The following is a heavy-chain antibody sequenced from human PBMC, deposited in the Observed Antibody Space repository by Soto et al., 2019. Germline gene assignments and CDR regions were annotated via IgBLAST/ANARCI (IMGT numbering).Heavy chain of an antibody. CDR1: GYSFTSYW. Sequence: PGESLKISCKGSGYSFTSYWISWVRQMPGKGLEWMGRIDPSDSYTNYSPSFQGHVTISADKSISTAYLQWSSLKASDTAMYYCAGQSIVATITHYYYGMDVWGQGTTVTVSS. D-gene: IGHD5-12*01. J-gene: IGHJ6*02. CDR3: AGQSIVATITHYYYGMDV. CDR2: IDPSDSYT. V-gene: IGHV5-10-1*01.